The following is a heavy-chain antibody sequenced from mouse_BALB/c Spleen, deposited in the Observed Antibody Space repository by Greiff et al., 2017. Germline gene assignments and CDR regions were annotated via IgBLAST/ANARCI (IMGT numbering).Heavy chain of an antibody. J-gene: IGHJ3*01. CDR1: GFSLSRYS. Sequence: VQVVESGPGLVAPSQSLSITCTVSGFSLSRYSVHWVRQPPGKGLEWLGMIWGGGSTDYNSALKSRLSISKDNSKSQVFLKMNSLQTDDTAMYYCARVDGSSFAWFAYWGQGTLVTVSA. CDR2: IWGGGST. V-gene: IGHV2-6-4*01. CDR3: ARVDGSSFAWFAY. D-gene: IGHD1-1*01.